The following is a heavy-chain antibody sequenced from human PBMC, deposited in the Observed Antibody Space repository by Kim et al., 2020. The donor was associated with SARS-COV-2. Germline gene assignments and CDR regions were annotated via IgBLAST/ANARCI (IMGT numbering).Heavy chain of an antibody. D-gene: IGHD3-3*01. Sequence: GRFTISRDDSKNTLYLQMNSLKTEDTAVYYCTTEPAPDFWSGYWYNWFDPWGQGTLVTVSS. J-gene: IGHJ5*02. CDR3: TTEPAPDFWSGYWYNWFDP. V-gene: IGHV3-15*01.